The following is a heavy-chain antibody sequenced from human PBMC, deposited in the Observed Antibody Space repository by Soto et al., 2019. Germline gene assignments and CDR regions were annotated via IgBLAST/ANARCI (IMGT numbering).Heavy chain of an antibody. CDR3: AHRPYGDYPIDY. V-gene: IGHV1-3*01. CDR1: GYTFSSYA. Sequence: ASVKVSCNASGYTFSSYAMHLVRQAPGQRLEWMGWINAGNGNTKYSQKFQGRVTITRDTSASTAYMELSSLRSEDTGTYYCAHRPYGDYPIDYWGQGTLVTVSS. CDR2: INAGNGNT. J-gene: IGHJ4*02. D-gene: IGHD4-17*01.